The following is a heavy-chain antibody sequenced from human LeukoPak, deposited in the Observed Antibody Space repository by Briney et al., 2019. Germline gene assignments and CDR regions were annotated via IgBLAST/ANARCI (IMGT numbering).Heavy chain of an antibody. D-gene: IGHD3-3*01. CDR1: GFTLSNFW. CDR3: ARTYDFWTGFQYYFDS. Sequence: GGSLRLSCAASGFTLSNFWMHWVRQAPGKGLVWVSRIKADEVTKDYADSVKGRFTISRDNAKNTLYLQMDSLRAEDTAVYYCARTYDFWTGFQYYFDSWGQGTLVTVSS. J-gene: IGHJ4*02. CDR2: IKADEVTK. V-gene: IGHV3-74*01.